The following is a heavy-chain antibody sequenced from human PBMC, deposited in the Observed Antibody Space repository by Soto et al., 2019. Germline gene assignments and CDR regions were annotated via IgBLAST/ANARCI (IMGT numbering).Heavy chain of an antibody. J-gene: IGHJ5*02. Sequence: QVQLVQSGAEVKKPGASVKVSCKASGYTFTSYGISWVRQAPGHGLEWMGWISAYNGNTNYAQKLQGRVTMTTDTCTSTAYMELRSLRSADTAVYYCARAHGGQNPYGDYVGWFDPSGQGTLVTVSS. CDR3: ARAHGGQNPYGDYVGWFDP. CDR2: ISAYNGNT. V-gene: IGHV1-18*04. CDR1: GYTFTSYG. D-gene: IGHD4-17*01.